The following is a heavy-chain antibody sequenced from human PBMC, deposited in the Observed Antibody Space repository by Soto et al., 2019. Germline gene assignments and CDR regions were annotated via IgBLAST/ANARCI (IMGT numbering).Heavy chain of an antibody. Sequence: QDLLVQSGAEVKKPGASVKVSCKASGYTFNSYGVSWVRQAPGQGLEWMGWISAYNCNTKYSQNLQGRITMTIDTTTSSAYLEVRSLRSDDTAIYYCARYFWSGQLPFYFDQWGQGTLVTVSS. CDR1: GYTFNSYG. CDR3: ARYFWSGQLPFYFDQ. CDR2: ISAYNCNT. V-gene: IGHV1-18*01. J-gene: IGHJ4*02. D-gene: IGHD3-3*01.